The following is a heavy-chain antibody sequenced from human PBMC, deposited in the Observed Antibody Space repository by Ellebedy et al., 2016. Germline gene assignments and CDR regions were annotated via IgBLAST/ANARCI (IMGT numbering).Heavy chain of an antibody. V-gene: IGHV3-33*01. J-gene: IGHJ4*02. CDR3: ARGYCTDGVCWNFDY. D-gene: IGHD2-8*01. CDR2: IWYDGSNK. Sequence: GGSLRLSXAASGFTFSNYGMHWVRQAPGKGLEWVAVIWYDGSNKYYADSVKGRFTISRDNSKNALYLQMNSLRAEDTAVYYCARGYCTDGVCWNFDYWGQGTLLTVSS. CDR1: GFTFSNYG.